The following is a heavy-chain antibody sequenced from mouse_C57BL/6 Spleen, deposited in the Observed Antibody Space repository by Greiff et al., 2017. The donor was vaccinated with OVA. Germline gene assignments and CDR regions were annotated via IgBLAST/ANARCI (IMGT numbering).Heavy chain of an antibody. D-gene: IGHD4-1*01. CDR3: ATWDCYYAMDY. CDR2: IYPGSGST. J-gene: IGHJ4*01. V-gene: IGHV1-55*01. CDR1: GYTFPSYW. Sequence: VQLQQPGAELVKPGASVQMSCKASGYTFPSYWITWVKQRPGQGLEWIGDIYPGSGSTNYHEKFKSQATLTVDTSSSTASMQLSSLTSEDSAVYYCATWDCYYAMDYWGQGTSVTVSS.